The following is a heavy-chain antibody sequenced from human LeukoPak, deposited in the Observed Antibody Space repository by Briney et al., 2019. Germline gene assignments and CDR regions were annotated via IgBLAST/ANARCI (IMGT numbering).Heavy chain of an antibody. J-gene: IGHJ6*03. CDR3: RRDGDKGMVGGYYYYMDV. Sequence: GGFLRLSCAASGFTFSTYSMNWVRQAPGKGLEWVSFISSSSRYIYYADSVKGRFSISRDNAKNSLYLQMITLRAEDTAVYYCRRDGDKGMVGGYYYYMDVWGKGTTVTVSS. CDR2: ISSSSRYI. V-gene: IGHV3-21*01. CDR1: GFTFSTYS. D-gene: IGHD5-18*01.